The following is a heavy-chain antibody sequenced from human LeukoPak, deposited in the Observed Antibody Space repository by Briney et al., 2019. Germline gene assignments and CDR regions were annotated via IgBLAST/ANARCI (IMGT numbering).Heavy chain of an antibody. CDR3: AKVGPLETSTWYGRYYYYMVV. D-gene: IGHD6-13*01. CDR2: IRGNGYNT. CDR1: GFTFSSYA. J-gene: IGHJ6*03. Sequence: PGGSLRLSCAASGFTFSSYAMTWVRQAPGKGLEWVSSIRGNGYNTYYADSVKGRFIISRDNSKNTLDLQMSSLRVVDTAVYYCAKVGPLETSTWYGRYYYYMVVWGKGTTVTVSS. V-gene: IGHV3-23*01.